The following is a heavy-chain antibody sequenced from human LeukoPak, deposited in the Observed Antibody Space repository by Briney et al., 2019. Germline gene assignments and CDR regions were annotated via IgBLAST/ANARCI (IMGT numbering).Heavy chain of an antibody. V-gene: IGHV4-30-2*01. CDR3: ATGGTYSGSDFDS. D-gene: IGHD5-12*01. J-gene: IGHJ4*02. CDR2: MNHSGST. Sequence: SETLSLTCTVSGGSISSGGYFWSWIRQPPGEGLEWIAYMNHSGSTYYNLSLKSRVTISLDRSKNQFSLKLNSVTAADTAVYYCATGGTYSGSDFDSWGQGTLVTVSS. CDR1: GGSISSGGYF.